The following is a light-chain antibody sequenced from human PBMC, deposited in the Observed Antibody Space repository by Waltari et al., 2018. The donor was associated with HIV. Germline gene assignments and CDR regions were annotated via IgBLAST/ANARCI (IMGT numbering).Light chain of an antibody. CDR2: GAS. J-gene: IGKJ4*01. CDR3: QQYGSSPFT. CDR1: HSGSSSY. Sequence: EIVLTQSPGTLSFSPGERATLSCRASHSGSSSYLAWYQQKPGQAPRLLINGASSRATGIPDRFSGSGSGTDFTLTISRLEPEDFAVYYCQQYGSSPFTFGGGTKVEIK. V-gene: IGKV3-20*01.